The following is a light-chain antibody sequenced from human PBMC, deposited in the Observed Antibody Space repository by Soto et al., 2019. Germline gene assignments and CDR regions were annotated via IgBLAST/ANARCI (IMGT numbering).Light chain of an antibody. CDR1: QNVGANY. CDR2: NAS. Sequence: EIVLTQSPVTLSLSPGERATLSCRASQNVGANYLAWFQQKPGQSPRLLIYNASNRATGIPDRFSGSGSGTDFTLTINILEPEDFAVYYCHQYAYSPLTFGQGTRLEI. CDR3: HQYAYSPLT. J-gene: IGKJ2*01. V-gene: IGKV3-20*01.